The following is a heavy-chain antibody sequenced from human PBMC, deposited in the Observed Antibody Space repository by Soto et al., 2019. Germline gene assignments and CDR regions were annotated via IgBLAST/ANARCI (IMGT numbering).Heavy chain of an antibody. J-gene: IGHJ6*02. V-gene: IGHV5-51*01. CDR2: IYPGDSDT. CDR1: GYSFTSYW. CDR3: ARHVAYDFWSGYIGMDV. D-gene: IGHD3-3*01. Sequence: GESLKISCKGSGYSFTSYWIGWVRQMPGKGLEWMGIIYPGDSDTRYSPSFQGQVTISADKSISTAYLQWSSLKASDTAMYYCARHVAYDFWSGYIGMDVWGQGTTVTVSS.